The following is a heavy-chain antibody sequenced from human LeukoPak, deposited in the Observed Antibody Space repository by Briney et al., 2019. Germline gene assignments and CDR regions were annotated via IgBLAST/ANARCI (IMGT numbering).Heavy chain of an antibody. Sequence: GRSLRLSCAASGFTFAHYAMHWVRQAPGKGPEWVSGISWSSDVIAYGDSVKGRFTISRDNAKNSLYLQMNSLTPEDTAMYYCAKDMRGTLTSGWSTGFDYWDQGILVIVSS. CDR1: GFTFAHYA. J-gene: IGHJ4*02. CDR2: ISWSSDVI. D-gene: IGHD6-19*01. V-gene: IGHV3-9*01. CDR3: AKDMRGTLTSGWSTGFDY.